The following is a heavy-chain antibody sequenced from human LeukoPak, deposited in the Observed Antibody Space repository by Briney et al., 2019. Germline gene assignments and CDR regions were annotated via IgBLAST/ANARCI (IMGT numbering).Heavy chain of an antibody. D-gene: IGHD2-15*01. V-gene: IGHV3-23*01. Sequence: PGGSLRLSCAASGFTFSSYAMSWVRQAPGKGLEWVSAISGSGGSTYYADSVKGRFTISRDNSKNPLYLQMNSLRAEDTAVYYCAKAVGYCSGGSCRDAFDIWGQGTMVTVSS. CDR1: GFTFSSYA. CDR3: AKAVGYCSGGSCRDAFDI. CDR2: ISGSGGST. J-gene: IGHJ3*02.